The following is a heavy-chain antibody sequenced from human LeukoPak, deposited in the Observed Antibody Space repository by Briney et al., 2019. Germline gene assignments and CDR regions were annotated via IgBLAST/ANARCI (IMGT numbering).Heavy chain of an antibody. CDR3: ATDRLGRLNY. D-gene: IGHD2-21*02. V-gene: IGHV3-7*03. J-gene: IGHJ4*02. Sequence: GGSLRLSCVTSGFNFNGHWMSWVRQAPGKGLEWVADMDQYGSQEHYLDSVKGRFTISRDNAQKSLFPHMHSMRAEDTAIYYCATDRLGRLNYWGQGTLVTVSS. CDR1: GFNFNGHW. CDR2: MDQYGSQE.